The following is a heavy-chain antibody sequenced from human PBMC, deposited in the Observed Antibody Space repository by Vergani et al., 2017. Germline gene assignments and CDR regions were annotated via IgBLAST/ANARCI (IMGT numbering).Heavy chain of an antibody. CDR2: ISGSGGST. J-gene: IGHJ3*02. CDR1: GFTFSSYA. CDR3: AKPILRFLEWYDAFDI. Sequence: EVQLLESGGGLVQPGGSLRLSCAASGFTFSSYAMSWVRQAPGKGLEWVSAISGSGGSTYYADSVKGRFTISRDNSKNTLYLQMNSLRAEVTAVYYCAKPILRFLEWYDAFDIWGQGTMVTVSS. V-gene: IGHV3-23*01. D-gene: IGHD3-3*01.